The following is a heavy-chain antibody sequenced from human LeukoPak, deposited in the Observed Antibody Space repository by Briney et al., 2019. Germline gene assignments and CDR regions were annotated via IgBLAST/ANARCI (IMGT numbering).Heavy chain of an antibody. J-gene: IGHJ1*01. CDR1: GFTFSGST. D-gene: IGHD6-19*01. CDR2: IRSRANSYAT. CDR3: TSPQADSGATYFRH. V-gene: IGHV3-73*01. Sequence: PGGSLRLSCAASGFTFSGSTIHWVRQASGKGREWIGGIRSRANSYATAYAASVKGRFTISRDDAKNTAYLQMDSLKTEDTAVYYCTSPQADSGATYFRHWGQGTLVTVSS.